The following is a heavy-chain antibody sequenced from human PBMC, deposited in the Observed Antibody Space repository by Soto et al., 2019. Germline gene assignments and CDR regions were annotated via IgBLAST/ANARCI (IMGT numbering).Heavy chain of an antibody. D-gene: IGHD3-10*01. CDR3: ASYSSGSYYDYFDY. J-gene: IGHJ4*02. Sequence: GASVKVSCKASGGTFSSYTISWVRQAPGQGLEWMGRIIPILGIANYAQKFQGRVTITADKSTSTAYMELSSLRSEDTAVYYCASYSSGSYYDYFDYWGQGTLVTVSS. CDR1: GGTFSSYT. V-gene: IGHV1-69*02. CDR2: IIPILGIA.